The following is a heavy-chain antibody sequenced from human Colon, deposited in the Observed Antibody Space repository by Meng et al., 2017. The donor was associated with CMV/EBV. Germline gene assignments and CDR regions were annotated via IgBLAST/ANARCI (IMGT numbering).Heavy chain of an antibody. CDR1: GYTFTSYY. J-gene: IGHJ4*02. V-gene: IGHV1-46*01. CDR2: INPSGGST. CDR3: ARLAVDTAMPSVYYFDY. D-gene: IGHD5-18*01. Sequence: ASVKVSCKASGYTFTSYYMHWVRQAPGQGLEWMGIINPSGGSTSYAQKFQGRVTMTRDTSTSTVYMELSSLRSEDTAVYYCARLAVDTAMPSVYYFDYWGQGTLVTVSS.